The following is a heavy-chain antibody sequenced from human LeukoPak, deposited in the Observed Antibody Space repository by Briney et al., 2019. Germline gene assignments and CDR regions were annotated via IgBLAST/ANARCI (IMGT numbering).Heavy chain of an antibody. Sequence: PGGSLSLSRAVSGIYLINYGMSWVCHAPGKGLEWVAGISVSGGSTNYVDPVKSRFTISRVKTPKTLYLHMNSLRADDTAVYFSARRRLVIRGIIAGFHKEACSFATWGEGALV. D-gene: IGHD3-10*01. CDR1: GIYLINYG. V-gene: IGHV3-23*01. J-gene: IGHJ4*03. CDR3: ARRRLVIRGIIAGFHKEACSFAT. CDR2: ISVSGGST.